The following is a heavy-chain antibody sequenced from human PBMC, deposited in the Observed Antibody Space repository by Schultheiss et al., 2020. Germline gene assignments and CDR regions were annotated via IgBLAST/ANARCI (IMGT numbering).Heavy chain of an antibody. D-gene: IGHD2-15*01. CDR3: ASSPSTSSGTARTRIDY. CDR2: ISSSSTYI. V-gene: IGHV3-21*06. Sequence: GESLKISCVASGFTFSNYNMNWVRQAPGKGLEWVSSISSSSTYIYYADSVKGRFTISRDNSKNSLYLQMNSLRADDTAVYYCASSPSTSSGTARTRIDYWGQGTLVTVSS. J-gene: IGHJ4*02. CDR1: GFTFSNYN.